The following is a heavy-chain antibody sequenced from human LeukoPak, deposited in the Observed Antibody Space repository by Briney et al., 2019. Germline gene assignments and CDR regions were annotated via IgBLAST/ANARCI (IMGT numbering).Heavy chain of an antibody. Sequence: ASVKVSCKASGYTFTSYGISWVRQAPGQGLEWMGWISAYNGNTNYAQKLQGRVTMTTDTSTSTAYMELSRLRSDDTAVYYCAAYCSGGSCYQPPFDPWGQGTLVTVSS. J-gene: IGHJ5*02. D-gene: IGHD2-15*01. CDR3: AAYCSGGSCYQPPFDP. CDR1: GYTFTSYG. CDR2: ISAYNGNT. V-gene: IGHV1-18*01.